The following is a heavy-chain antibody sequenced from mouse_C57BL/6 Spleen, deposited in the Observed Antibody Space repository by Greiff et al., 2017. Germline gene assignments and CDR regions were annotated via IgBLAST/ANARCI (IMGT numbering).Heavy chain of an antibody. Sequence: VQLQQSGTVLARPGASVKMSCKTSGYTFTSYWMHWVKQRPGQGLEWIGAIYPGNSDTSYNQKFKGKAKLTAVTSASTAYMELSSLTNGDSAVYYCTQLTGTGYFDVWGTGTTVTVSS. D-gene: IGHD4-1*01. CDR1: GYTFTSYW. CDR3: TQLTGTGYFDV. J-gene: IGHJ1*03. CDR2: IYPGNSDT. V-gene: IGHV1-5*01.